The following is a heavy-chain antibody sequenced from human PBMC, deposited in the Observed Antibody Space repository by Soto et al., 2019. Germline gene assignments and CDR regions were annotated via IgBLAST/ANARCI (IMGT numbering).Heavy chain of an antibody. CDR3: ARDLRGNDYGDLNWFDP. Sequence: QVQLVQSGAEVKKPGASVKVSCKASGYTFTSYYMHWVRQAPGQGLEWMGIINPSGGSTSYAQKFQGRVTMTRDTSTSTVYMELSSLRSEDTAVYYCARDLRGNDYGDLNWFDPWGQGTLVTVSS. V-gene: IGHV1-46*01. CDR2: INPSGGST. D-gene: IGHD4-17*01. CDR1: GYTFTSYY. J-gene: IGHJ5*02.